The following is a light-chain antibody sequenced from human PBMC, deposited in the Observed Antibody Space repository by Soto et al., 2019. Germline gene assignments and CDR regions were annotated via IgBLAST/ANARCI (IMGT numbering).Light chain of an antibody. J-gene: IGKJ4*01. V-gene: IGKV1-5*01. CDR1: QSISSW. CDR2: DAS. CDR3: QQYISYG. Sequence: DIQMTQSPSTPSGSVGDRVTITCRASQSISSWLAWYQQKPGKAPKLLIYDASSLESGVPSRFSGSGSGTEFTLTISSLQPDDFATYYCQQYISYGFGGGTKVDIK.